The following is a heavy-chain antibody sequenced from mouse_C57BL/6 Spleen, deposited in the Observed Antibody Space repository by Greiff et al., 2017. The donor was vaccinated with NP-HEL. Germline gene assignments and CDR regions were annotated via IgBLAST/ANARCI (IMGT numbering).Heavy chain of an antibody. J-gene: IGHJ1*03. Sequence: EVKLQESGPGLVKPSQSLSLTCSVTGYSITSGYYWNWIRQFPGNKLEWMGYISYDGSNNYNPSLKNRISITRDTSKIQFFLKLNSVTTEDTATYYCARDAGYFDVWGTGTTVTVSS. CDR3: ARDAGYFDV. V-gene: IGHV3-6*01. CDR1: GYSITSGYY. CDR2: ISYDGSN.